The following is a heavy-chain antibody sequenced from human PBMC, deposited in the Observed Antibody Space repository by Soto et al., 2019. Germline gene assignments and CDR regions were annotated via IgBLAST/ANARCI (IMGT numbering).Heavy chain of an antibody. CDR1: GLTFSSYS. V-gene: IGHV3-30-3*01. D-gene: IGHD3-22*01. Sequence: QVQLVESGGGVVQPGRSLRLSCAASGLTFSSYSMHWVRQAPGKGLEWVAVISYDGSNKYYADSVKGRFTISRDSSKNTLYLRMNSLSADDTAVYYCARDRYYDSSGYSDVAFDSWGQGTLVTVSS. CDR2: ISYDGSNK. CDR3: ARDRYYDSSGYSDVAFDS. J-gene: IGHJ4*02.